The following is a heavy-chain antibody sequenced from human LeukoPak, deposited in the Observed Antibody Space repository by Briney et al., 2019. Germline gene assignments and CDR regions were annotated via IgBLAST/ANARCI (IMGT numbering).Heavy chain of an antibody. CDR1: GGSISSYY. Sequence: SETLSLTCTVSGGSISSYYWSWIRQPPGKGLEWIGYIYYSGSTNYNPSLKSRVTISVDTSKNQFSMKMSSVTAADTAVYYCARFGFYDFWGGGYYYYMDVWGKGTTVTVSS. V-gene: IGHV4-59*01. J-gene: IGHJ6*03. D-gene: IGHD3-3*01. CDR3: ARFGFYDFWGGGYYYYMDV. CDR2: IYYSGST.